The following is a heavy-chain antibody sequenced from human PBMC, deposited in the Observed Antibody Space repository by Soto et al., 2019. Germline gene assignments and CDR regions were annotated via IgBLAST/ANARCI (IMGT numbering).Heavy chain of an antibody. Sequence: ASVKVSCKASGCTFSSYAISWVRQAPGQGLEWMGGIIPIFGTANYAQKFQGRVTITADESTSTAYMELSSLRSEDTAVYYCARGNDYGDYLFTPKNYGMDVLGQGTTVTVSS. CDR2: IIPIFGTA. CDR3: ARGNDYGDYLFTPKNYGMDV. J-gene: IGHJ6*02. CDR1: GCTFSSYA. V-gene: IGHV1-69*13. D-gene: IGHD4-17*01.